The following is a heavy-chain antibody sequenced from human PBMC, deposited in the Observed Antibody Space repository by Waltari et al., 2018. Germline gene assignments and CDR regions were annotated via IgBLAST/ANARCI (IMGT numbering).Heavy chain of an antibody. D-gene: IGHD2-2*02. V-gene: IGHV4-59*01. CDR2: IFYSGNT. CDR1: GGSISNYY. Sequence: QVQLQESGPGLVKPSETLSPTCTVSGGSISNYYWSWIRQPPGKGLEWIGYIFYSGNTNFNPSLKSRVTISIDTSKSQFSLNLRSVNAADTAVYYCARGIPGDYFDYWGQGALVTVSS. CDR3: ARGIPGDYFDY. J-gene: IGHJ4*02.